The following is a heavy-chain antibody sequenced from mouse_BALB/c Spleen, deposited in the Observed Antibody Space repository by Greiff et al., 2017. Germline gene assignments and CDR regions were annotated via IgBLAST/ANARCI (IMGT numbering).Heavy chain of an antibody. V-gene: IGHV5-6-3*01. Sequence: EVQLVESGGGLVQPGGSLKLSCAASGFTFSSYGMSWVRQTPDKRLELVATINSNGGSTYYPDSVKGRFTISRDNAKNTLYLQMSSLKSEDTAMYYCAREGYDVDYAMDYWGQGTSVTVSS. CDR2: INSNGGST. J-gene: IGHJ4*01. CDR3: AREGYDVDYAMDY. CDR1: GFTFSSYG. D-gene: IGHD2-2*01.